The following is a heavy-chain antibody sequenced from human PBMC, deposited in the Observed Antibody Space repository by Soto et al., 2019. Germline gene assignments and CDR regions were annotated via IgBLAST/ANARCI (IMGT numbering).Heavy chain of an antibody. J-gene: IGHJ3*02. V-gene: IGHV2-5*01. D-gene: IGHD1-26*01. CDR3: AHRHELGSFDI. CDR1: GFSLSTRAVG. CDR2: IYWNDDK. Sequence: SGRTLVNPTQTLTLTCTFSGFSLSTRAVGVGWIRQPPGKALEWLALIYWNDDKRYSPSLKNRLTITKDTSKNHVVLTMTNMDPVDTATYYCAHRHELGSFDIWGQGTKVTVSS.